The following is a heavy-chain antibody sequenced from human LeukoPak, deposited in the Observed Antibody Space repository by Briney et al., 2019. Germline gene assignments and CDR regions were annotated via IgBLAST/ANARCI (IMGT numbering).Heavy chain of an antibody. J-gene: IGHJ4*02. CDR3: ARAGYSSGWYYFDY. CDR1: GFIFSTYG. V-gene: IGHV3-74*01. CDR2: SKNDGRST. D-gene: IGHD6-19*01. Sequence: GGSLRLSCAASGFIFSTYGMHWVRQAPGKGLVWVSRSKNDGRSTSYADSVKGRFTISRDSAKNRLFLQTDSLRAEDTAVYYCARAGYSSGWYYFDYWGQGTLVTVSS.